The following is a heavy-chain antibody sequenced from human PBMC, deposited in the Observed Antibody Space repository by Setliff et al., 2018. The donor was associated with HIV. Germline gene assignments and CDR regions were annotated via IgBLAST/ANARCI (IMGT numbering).Heavy chain of an antibody. CDR3: ARETAPAHYYGSGSYRLHGFDV. CDR1: GGILSTYA. J-gene: IGHJ3*01. Sequence: SCKASGGILSTYATIWVRQAPGQGLEWLGGIIPLFGRASYAQKFQGRVTITADESTNTAYMELSSLRSGDTAVYYCARETAPAHYYGSGSYRLHGFDVWGQGTMVTVSS. V-gene: IGHV1-69*01. D-gene: IGHD3-10*01. CDR2: IIPLFGRA.